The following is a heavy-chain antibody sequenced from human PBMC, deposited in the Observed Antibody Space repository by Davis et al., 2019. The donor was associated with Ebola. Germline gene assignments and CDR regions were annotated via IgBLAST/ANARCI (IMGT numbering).Heavy chain of an antibody. J-gene: IGHJ4*02. V-gene: IGHV5-51*01. CDR3: ARPGLIGYSDY. Sequence: GESLKISCKGSGYSFTSYWISWVRQMPGKGLEWMGIIYPDDSDTRYGPSFQGQVTISADKSLSTAYLQWSSLKASDTAMYYCARPGLIGYSDYWGQGTLVTVSS. D-gene: IGHD2-15*01. CDR2: IYPDDSDT. CDR1: GYSFTSYW.